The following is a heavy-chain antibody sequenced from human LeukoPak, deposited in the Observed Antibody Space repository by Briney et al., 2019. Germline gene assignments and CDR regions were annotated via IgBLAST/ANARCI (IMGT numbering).Heavy chain of an antibody. Sequence: GGSLRISCKASGYRFTTYWISWVRQMPGKGLEWMGRIDPSDSYTNYSLSFQGHVTISADKSLTTAYLQWSSLEASDTAMYYCARHSQWVIVDELLWGQGTLVTVSS. D-gene: IGHD6-19*01. CDR1: GYRFTTYW. J-gene: IGHJ4*02. CDR2: IDPSDSYT. V-gene: IGHV5-10-1*01. CDR3: ARHSQWVIVDELL.